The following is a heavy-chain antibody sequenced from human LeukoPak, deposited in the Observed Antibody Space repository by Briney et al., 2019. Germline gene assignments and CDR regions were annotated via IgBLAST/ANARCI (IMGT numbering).Heavy chain of an antibody. V-gene: IGHV3-7*01. J-gene: IGHJ5*02. CDR1: GFTFSSYE. D-gene: IGHD1-26*01. Sequence: GGSLRLSCAASGFTFSSYEMNWVRQAPGKWLEWVANIKQDGSEKYYVDSVKGRFTISRDNAKNSLYLQMNSLRAEDTAVYYCARDRRYSGSYFWFDPWGQGTLVTVSS. CDR2: IKQDGSEK. CDR3: ARDRRYSGSYFWFDP.